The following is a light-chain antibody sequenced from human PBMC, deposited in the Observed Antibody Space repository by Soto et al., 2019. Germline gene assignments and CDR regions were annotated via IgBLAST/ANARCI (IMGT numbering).Light chain of an antibody. J-gene: IGLJ1*01. V-gene: IGLV2-14*01. CDR3: SSYTDSSNYV. Sequence: QSALTQPASVSGSPGQSITIHCTGTSSDLAIYNYVSWYQQQPGKAPKLMIYQVTNRPSGVSNRFSGSRSGNTASLTISGLQAEDEADYYCSSYTDSSNYVFGTGTKLTVL. CDR2: QVT. CDR1: SSDLAIYNY.